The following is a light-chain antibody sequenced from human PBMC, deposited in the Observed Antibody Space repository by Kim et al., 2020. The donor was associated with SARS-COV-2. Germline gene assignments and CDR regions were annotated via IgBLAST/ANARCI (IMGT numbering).Light chain of an antibody. Sequence: DIQMTQSPSSLSASVGDRVTITCQASQDIDNNLNWYQQKPGKAPKLLIYDSSNLETGVPSRFSGSGSGTHFTFTISSLQPEDFATYYCQHYNGLPYTFGQGTKLEI. V-gene: IGKV1-33*01. CDR3: QHYNGLPYT. CDR2: DSS. CDR1: QDIDNN. J-gene: IGKJ2*01.